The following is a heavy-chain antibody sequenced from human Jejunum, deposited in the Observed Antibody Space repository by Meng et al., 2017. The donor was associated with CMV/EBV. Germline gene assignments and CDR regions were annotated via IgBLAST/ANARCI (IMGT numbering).Heavy chain of an antibody. V-gene: IGHV4-59*01. CDR2: IYYSGST. CDR3: AKADTDTPNQLDL. Sequence: CSVSGGPISSYYWSWIRQPPGKGLEWIGYIYYSGSTTYNPSLKSRVTMSVDTSKNQFSLKLSSVTAADTAVYYCAKADTDTPNQLDLWGRGTLVTVSS. CDR1: GGPISSYY. J-gene: IGHJ2*01.